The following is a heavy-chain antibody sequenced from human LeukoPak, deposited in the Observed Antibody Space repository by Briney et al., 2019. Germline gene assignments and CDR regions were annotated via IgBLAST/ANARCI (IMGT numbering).Heavy chain of an antibody. Sequence: ASMKGSCKASGYTFTGYYMHWVRQAPGQGLEWMGWINPNSGGTNYAQKFQGRVTMTRDTSISTAYMELSRLRSDDTAVYYCARVKGRDYYDSSGYYYRRPFDYWGQGTLVTVSS. CDR2: INPNSGGT. CDR3: ARVKGRDYYDSSGYYYRRPFDY. J-gene: IGHJ4*02. V-gene: IGHV1-2*02. D-gene: IGHD3-22*01. CDR1: GYTFTGYY.